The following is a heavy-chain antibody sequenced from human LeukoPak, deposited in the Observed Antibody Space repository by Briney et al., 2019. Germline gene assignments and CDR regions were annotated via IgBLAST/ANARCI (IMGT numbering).Heavy chain of an antibody. CDR1: EFTVSGTW. J-gene: IGHJ4*02. CDR3: GTAFEF. D-gene: IGHD5-18*01. CDR2: INNDGRST. V-gene: IGHV3-74*01. Sequence: GGSLRLSCAASEFTVSGTWMHWVRQAPGKGLVWVSRINNDGRSTSYADPVKGRFTISRDNAKNTLYMQMNSLRAEDTAVYYCGTAFEFWGQGTLVTVSS.